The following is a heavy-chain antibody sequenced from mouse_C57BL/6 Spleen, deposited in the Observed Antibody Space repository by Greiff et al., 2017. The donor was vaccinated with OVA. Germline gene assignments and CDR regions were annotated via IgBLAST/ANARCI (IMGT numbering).Heavy chain of an antibody. Sequence: EVKLMESGGDLVKPGGSLKLSCAASGFTFSSYGMSWVRQTPDKRLEWVATISSGGSYNYYPDSVKGRFTISRDNAKNTLYLQMSSLKSEDTAMYYCARHPNWNFDYWGQGTTLTVSS. CDR3: ARHPNWNFDY. CDR1: GFTFSSYG. V-gene: IGHV5-6*01. J-gene: IGHJ2*01. CDR2: ISSGGSYN. D-gene: IGHD4-1*01.